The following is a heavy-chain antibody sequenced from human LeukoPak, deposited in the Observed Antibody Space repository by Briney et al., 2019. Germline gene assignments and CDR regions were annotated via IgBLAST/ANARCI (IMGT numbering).Heavy chain of an antibody. Sequence: GGSLRLSCAASGFTFSSYWMSWVRQAPGKGLEWVANIKQDGSEKYYVDSVKGRFTISRDNAKNSLYLQMNSLRAEDTAVYYCARAPAPIFGVVTSSYYYYGMDVWGQGTTVTVSS. D-gene: IGHD3-3*02. CDR3: ARAPAPIFGVVTSSYYYYGMDV. CDR2: IKQDGSEK. V-gene: IGHV3-7*04. J-gene: IGHJ6*02. CDR1: GFTFSSYW.